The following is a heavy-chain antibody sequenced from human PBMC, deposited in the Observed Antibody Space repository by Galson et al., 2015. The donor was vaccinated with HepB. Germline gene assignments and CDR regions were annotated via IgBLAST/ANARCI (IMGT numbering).Heavy chain of an antibody. CDR2: ISGSGGST. J-gene: IGHJ4*02. CDR1: GFTFSSYA. D-gene: IGHD2-21*02. CDR3: AKDNRVGQPLLYFDY. V-gene: IGHV3-23*01. Sequence: SLRLSCAASGFTFSSYAMSWVRQAPGKGLEWVSAISGSGGSTYYADSVKGRFTISRDNSKNTLYLQMNSLRAEDTAVYYCAKDNRVGQPLLYFDYWGQGTLVTVAS.